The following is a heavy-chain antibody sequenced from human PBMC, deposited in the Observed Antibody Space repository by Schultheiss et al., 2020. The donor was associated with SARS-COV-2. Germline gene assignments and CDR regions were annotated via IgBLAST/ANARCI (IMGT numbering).Heavy chain of an antibody. CDR1: GFAFSDYY. Sequence: GGSLRLSCAASGFAFSDYYMSWIRQAPGKGLEWVSYISSSGSTIYYADSVKGRFTISRDNAKNSLYLQMNSLRAEDTAVYYCAKILSGREPVYIDYWGQGTLVTVSS. CDR2: ISSSGSTI. CDR3: AKILSGREPVYIDY. J-gene: IGHJ4*02. D-gene: IGHD1-26*01. V-gene: IGHV3-11*04.